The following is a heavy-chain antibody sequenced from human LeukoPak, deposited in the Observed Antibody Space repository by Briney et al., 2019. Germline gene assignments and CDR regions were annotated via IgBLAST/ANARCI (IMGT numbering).Heavy chain of an antibody. CDR3: ARSGGFGDPSMYHYFVL. CDR2: FSFAGGT. Sequence: SETLSLTCSVSGVSISTTSYYWSWIRQSPGKGLEWIGSFSFAGGTYQNPSLKSRVTMSLDTSKNHLSLKLTSVTAPDTAVYFCARSGGFGDPSMYHYFVLWGRPTLVSDCS. CDR1: GVSISTTSYY. J-gene: IGHJ2*01. D-gene: IGHD4-17*01. V-gene: IGHV4-39*02.